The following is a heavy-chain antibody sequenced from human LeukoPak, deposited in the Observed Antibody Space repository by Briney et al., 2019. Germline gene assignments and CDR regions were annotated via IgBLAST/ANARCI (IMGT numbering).Heavy chain of an antibody. CDR1: GFIFSDYS. Sequence: GGSLRLSCAASGFIFSDYSMTWLRQAPGKGLEWVSYISLSGSSTYYADSVKGRFTISRDNAENSLYLQMNSLRVEDTAIYYCARDHPNKRTDYWGQGTLVSVSS. J-gene: IGHJ4*02. CDR3: ARDHPNKRTDY. V-gene: IGHV3-11*04. D-gene: IGHD2/OR15-2a*01. CDR2: ISLSGSST.